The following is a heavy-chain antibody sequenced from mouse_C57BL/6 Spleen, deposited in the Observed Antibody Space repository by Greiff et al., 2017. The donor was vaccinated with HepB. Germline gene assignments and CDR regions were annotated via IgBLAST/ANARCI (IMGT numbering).Heavy chain of an antibody. CDR3: ATGYYP. J-gene: IGHJ3*01. V-gene: IGHV1-26*01. CDR2: INPNNGGT. Sequence: VQLQQSGPELVKPGASVKISCKASGYTFTDYYMNWVKQSHGKSLEWIGDINPNNGGTSYNQKFKGKATLTVDKSSSTAYMELRSLTSEDSAVYYCATGYYPWGQGTLVTVSA. CDR1: GYTFTDYY. D-gene: IGHD2-3*01.